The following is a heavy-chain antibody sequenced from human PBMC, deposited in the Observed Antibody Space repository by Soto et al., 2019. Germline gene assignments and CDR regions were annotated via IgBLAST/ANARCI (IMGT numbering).Heavy chain of an antibody. CDR2: ISYDGSNK. D-gene: IGHD5-12*01. CDR1: GFTFSSYG. J-gene: IGHJ6*02. CDR3: AKELANYSGYSRPDV. Sequence: QVQLVESGGGVVQPGRSLRLSCAASGFTFSSYGMHWVRQAPGKGLEWVAVISYDGSNKYYADSVKGRFTISRDNSKNTLYLQMNSQRAEDTAVYYCAKELANYSGYSRPDVWGQGTTVTVSS. V-gene: IGHV3-30*18.